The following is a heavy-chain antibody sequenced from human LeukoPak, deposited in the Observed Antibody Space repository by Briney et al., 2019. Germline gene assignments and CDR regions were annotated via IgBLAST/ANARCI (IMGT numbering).Heavy chain of an antibody. CDR2: IYYSGST. J-gene: IGHJ6*02. D-gene: IGHD1-1*01. CDR1: GGSISSYY. V-gene: IGHV4-59*01. Sequence: SETLSLTCTVSGGSISSYYWSWIRQPPGKGLEWIGYIYYSGSTNYNPSLKSRVTISVDTSKNQFSLKLSSVTAADTAVYYCARHPGARTYHYYYYGMDVWGQGTTVTVSS. CDR3: ARHPGARTYHYYYYGMDV.